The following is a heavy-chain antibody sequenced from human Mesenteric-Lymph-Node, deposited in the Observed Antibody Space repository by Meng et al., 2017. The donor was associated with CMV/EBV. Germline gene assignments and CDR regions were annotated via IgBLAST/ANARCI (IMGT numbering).Heavy chain of an antibody. V-gene: IGHV3-23*01. CDR2: ISGSGVST. D-gene: IGHD3-22*01. CDR1: GFTFSSYA. Sequence: LTCAASGFTFSSYAIDWVRQAPGKGLEWVSDISGSGVSTYYADSVKGRFTISRDNSKNTLYLQMNSLRAEDTAVYYCAKGSYYDSSNLYFDYWGQGTLVTVSS. J-gene: IGHJ4*02. CDR3: AKGSYYDSSNLYFDY.